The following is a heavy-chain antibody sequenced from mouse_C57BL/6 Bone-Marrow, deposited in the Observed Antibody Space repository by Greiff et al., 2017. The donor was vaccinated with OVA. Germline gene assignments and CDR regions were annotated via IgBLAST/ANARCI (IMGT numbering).Heavy chain of an antibody. Sequence: QVQLQQSGPELARPWASVKISCQAFYTFSSRVHFAIRATNYWMQWVKQRPGQGLEWIGAIYPGNGDTSYNQTFKDKATLNADKSSSTAYMQLSSLTSEDSAVYYCAYYYGSSGDYAMDYWGQGTSVTVSS. D-gene: IGHD1-1*01. J-gene: IGHJ4*01. CDR3: SEDSAVYYCAYYYGSSGDYAMDY. V-gene: IGHV1-87*01. CDR2: GQGLEWIG. CDR1: YTFSSRVH.